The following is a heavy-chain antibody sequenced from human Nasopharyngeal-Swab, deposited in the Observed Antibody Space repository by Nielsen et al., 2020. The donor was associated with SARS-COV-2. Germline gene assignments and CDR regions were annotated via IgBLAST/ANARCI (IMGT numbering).Heavy chain of an antibody. J-gene: IGHJ5*02. Sequence: GESLKISCAASGFTFSSYAMSWVRQAPGKGLEWVSVISGSGGSTYYADSVKGRFTISRDNSKNTLYLQMNSLRAEDTAVYYCAKSRIAAAGSGADWFDPWGQGTLVTVSS. CDR3: AKSRIAAAGSGADWFDP. CDR1: GFTFSSYA. D-gene: IGHD6-13*01. V-gene: IGHV3-23*01. CDR2: ISGSGGST.